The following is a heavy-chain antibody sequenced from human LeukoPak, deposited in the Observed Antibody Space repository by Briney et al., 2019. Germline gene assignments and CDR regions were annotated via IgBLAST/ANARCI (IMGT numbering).Heavy chain of an antibody. CDR3: ASQEDTAMGLQW. D-gene: IGHD5-18*01. V-gene: IGHV4-59*10. CDR2: IYTSGST. Sequence: SETLSLTCAVYGGSFSGYYWSWIRQPAGKGLEWIGRIYTSGSTNYNPSLKSRVTVSVDTSKNQFSLKLSSVTAADTAVYYCASQEDTAMGLQWWGQGTLVTVSS. J-gene: IGHJ4*02. CDR1: GGSFSGYY.